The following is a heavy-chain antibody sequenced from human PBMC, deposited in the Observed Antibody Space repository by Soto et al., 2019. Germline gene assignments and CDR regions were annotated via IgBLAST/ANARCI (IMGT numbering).Heavy chain of an antibody. V-gene: IGHV3-74*01. J-gene: IGHJ4*02. Sequence: GGSLRLSCAASGFTFSSYWMHWVRQAPGKGLMWVSNINSDGSSTTYADSVKGRFTISRDNSKNTLYLQMNSLRADDTAVYYCASEWKHDGLDYWGQGTLVTVSS. CDR2: INSDGSST. CDR3: ASEWKHDGLDY. D-gene: IGHD5-18*01. CDR1: GFTFSSYW.